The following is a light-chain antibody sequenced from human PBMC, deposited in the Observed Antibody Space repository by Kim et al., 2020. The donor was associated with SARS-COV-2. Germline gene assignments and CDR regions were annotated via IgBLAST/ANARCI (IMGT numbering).Light chain of an antibody. CDR1: SSNIGRNT. Sequence: QSVLTQPPSASGTPGQMVTISCSGSSSNIGRNTVNWYQQLPGTAPKLLIYSNNQRPSGVPDRFSGSKSGTSASLAISGLQSEDEADYYCAAWDDSLNGYVFGTGTKVTVL. CDR3: AAWDDSLNGYV. V-gene: IGLV1-44*01. J-gene: IGLJ1*01. CDR2: SNN.